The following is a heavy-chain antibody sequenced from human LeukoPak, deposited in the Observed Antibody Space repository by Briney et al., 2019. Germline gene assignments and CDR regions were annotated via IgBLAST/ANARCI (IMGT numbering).Heavy chain of an antibody. CDR2: IVVGSGNT. V-gene: IGHV1-58*02. J-gene: IGHJ4*02. Sequence: ASVKVSCKASGFTFTSSAMQWVRQARGQRLEWIGWIVVGSGNTNYAQKFRERVTITRDMSTSTAYMELSSLRSEDTAVYYCAAGVPFPGGLTYCGGDCVQFDYWGQGTLVTVSS. D-gene: IGHD2-21*02. CDR3: AAGVPFPGGLTYCGGDCVQFDY. CDR1: GFTFTSSA.